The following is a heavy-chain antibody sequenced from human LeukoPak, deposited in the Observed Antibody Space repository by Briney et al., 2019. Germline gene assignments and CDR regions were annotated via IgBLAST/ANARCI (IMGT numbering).Heavy chain of an antibody. CDR3: AKITEWLSPYYYGMDV. Sequence: PGGSLRLSCAASGFTVSANYMSWVRQPPGKGLEWVSVINSGGSTNYADSVKGRFTISRDNSKNTLYLQMNSLRAEDTAVYYCAKITEWLSPYYYGMDVWGQGTTVTVSS. CDR1: GFTVSANY. J-gene: IGHJ6*02. D-gene: IGHD3-3*01. V-gene: IGHV3-53*05. CDR2: INSGGST.